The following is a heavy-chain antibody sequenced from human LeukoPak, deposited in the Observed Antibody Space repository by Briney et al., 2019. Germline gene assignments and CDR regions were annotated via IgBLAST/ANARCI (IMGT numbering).Heavy chain of an antibody. D-gene: IGHD2-8*01. CDR2: IYSGGST. Sequence: GGSLRLSCAASGFTFSSYSMNWVRQAPGKGLEWVSVIYSGGSTYYADSVKGRFTISRDNSKNTLYLQMNSLRAEDTAVYYCARVLANYYLDYWGQGTLVTVSS. CDR3: ARVLANYYLDY. V-gene: IGHV3-53*01. CDR1: GFTFSSYS. J-gene: IGHJ4*02.